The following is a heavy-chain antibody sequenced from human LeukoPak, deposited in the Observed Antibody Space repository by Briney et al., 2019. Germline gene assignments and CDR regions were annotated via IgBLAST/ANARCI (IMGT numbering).Heavy chain of an antibody. V-gene: IGHV3-33*01. J-gene: IGHJ6*02. Sequence: GGSLRLSCAASGFTFSSYGMHWVRQAPGKGLEWVADIWFDGKNEHFADSVKGRFTISRDNSKNTMNLQINSLRAEDTAVYYCARDRHCANGVCHSPPGMDVWGQGTTVTVSS. CDR2: IWFDGKNE. D-gene: IGHD2-8*01. CDR3: ARDRHCANGVCHSPPGMDV. CDR1: GFTFSSYG.